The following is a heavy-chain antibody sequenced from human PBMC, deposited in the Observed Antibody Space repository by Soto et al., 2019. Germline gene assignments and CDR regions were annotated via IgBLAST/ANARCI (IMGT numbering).Heavy chain of an antibody. CDR2: INSDGSST. CDR1: GFTFSSYW. D-gene: IGHD4-4*01. Sequence: XGSLILSCSASGFTFSSYWMHWVRQAPGKGLVWVSRINSDGSSTSYADSVKGRFTISRDNAKNTLSLQMNSLRAEDTAVYYCARAPTKSYSTPRYYGMDVWGQGTTVTVSS. CDR3: ARAPTKSYSTPRYYGMDV. V-gene: IGHV3-74*01. J-gene: IGHJ6*02.